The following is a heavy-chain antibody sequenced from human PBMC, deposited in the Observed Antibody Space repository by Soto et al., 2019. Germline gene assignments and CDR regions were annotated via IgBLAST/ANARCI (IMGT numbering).Heavy chain of an antibody. CDR3: ASKIVTPGYHYYDY. CDR2: ISGSGTST. J-gene: IGHJ4*02. D-gene: IGHD3-9*01. V-gene: IGHV3-48*03. CDR1: GFSFSSCE. Sequence: DVQLVESGGGLVQPRGSLRLSCAASGFSFSSCEMSWVRQAPGKGLEWVSYISGSGTSTQYSDSVKGRFTISRDNAKNSLHLQMNSLGAEDTAVYYCASKIVTPGYHYYDYWGQGTLVTVSS.